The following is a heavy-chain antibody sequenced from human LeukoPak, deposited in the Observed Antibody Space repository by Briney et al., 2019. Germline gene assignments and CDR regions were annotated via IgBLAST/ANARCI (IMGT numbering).Heavy chain of an antibody. Sequence: GGSLRLSCAASGFTFSSYWMHWVRQAPGKGLEWVSGINWNGGSTGYADSVKGRFTISRDNAKNSLYLQMNSLRAEDTALYYCAREGYSSGWQLYYYYMDVWGKGTTVTVSS. D-gene: IGHD6-19*01. V-gene: IGHV3-20*04. J-gene: IGHJ6*03. CDR1: GFTFSSYW. CDR3: AREGYSSGWQLYYYYMDV. CDR2: INWNGGST.